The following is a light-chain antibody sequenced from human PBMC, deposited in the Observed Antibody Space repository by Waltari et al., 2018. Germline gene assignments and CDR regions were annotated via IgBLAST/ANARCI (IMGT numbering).Light chain of an antibody. J-gene: IGLJ2*01. V-gene: IGLV2-14*03. CDR3: SSYKGTGYVV. Sequence: QSALTQPASVSGSPGQSVTMSCSGTSDDLGAYQYVSWYQQHPGKAPKLIIYDVCDRPSGVSNRFSGFKSGSTASLTVSRLQAEDEAVYYCSSYKGTGYVVFGGGTTLTVL. CDR1: SDDLGAYQY. CDR2: DVC.